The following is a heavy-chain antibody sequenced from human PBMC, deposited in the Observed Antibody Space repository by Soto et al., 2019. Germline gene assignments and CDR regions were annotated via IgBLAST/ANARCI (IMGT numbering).Heavy chain of an antibody. CDR1: GGSISSGDYY. CDR3: AGEVVPAAMVKAFDI. V-gene: IGHV4-30-4*01. D-gene: IGHD2-2*01. Sequence: QVQLQESGPGLVKPSQTLSLTCTVSGGSISSGDYYWSWIRQPPGKGLEWIGYIYYSGSTYYNPSLKSRVTISVDTSKTQFSLKLSSVTASDTAVYYCAGEVVPAAMVKAFDIWGQGTMVTVSS. CDR2: IYYSGST. J-gene: IGHJ3*02.